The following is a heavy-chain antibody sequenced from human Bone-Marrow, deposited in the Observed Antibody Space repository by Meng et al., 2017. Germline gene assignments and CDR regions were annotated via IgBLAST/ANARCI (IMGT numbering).Heavy chain of an antibody. CDR3: ARPFDSKREDVDGSFDI. CDR1: GFTVSNNY. J-gene: IGHJ3*02. CDR2: LYSNGNT. Sequence: GESLKISCAASGFTVSNNYMSWVRQAPGKGLECVSALYSNGNTYYGDSVKGRFTISRDNSKNTLYLQMNNLRAEDTAVYYCARPFDSKREDVDGSFDIWGQGTKVTVSS. V-gene: IGHV3-53*01. D-gene: IGHD3-22*01.